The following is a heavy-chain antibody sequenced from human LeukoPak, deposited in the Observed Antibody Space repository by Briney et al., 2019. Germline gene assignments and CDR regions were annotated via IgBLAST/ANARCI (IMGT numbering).Heavy chain of an antibody. D-gene: IGHD1-26*01. Sequence: GGSLRLSCAASGFSFSSYAMSWVRQAPGKGLEWVSGISGSGDGTYYADSMKGRFTISRDISKNTLYLQMNSLRAEDTAVYYCAKAPYISGTGYYFDYWGKGTLVTVSS. CDR2: ISGSGDGT. V-gene: IGHV3-23*01. CDR3: AKAPYISGTGYYFDY. J-gene: IGHJ4*02. CDR1: GFSFSSYA.